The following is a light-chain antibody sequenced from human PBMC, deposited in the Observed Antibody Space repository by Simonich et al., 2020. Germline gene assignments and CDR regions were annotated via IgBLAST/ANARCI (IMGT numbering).Light chain of an antibody. CDR1: QSPLHSNGYNY. J-gene: IGKJ5*01. CDR3: MQALQTIT. Sequence: DIVMTQSPLSLPVTPGEPASISCRSSQSPLHSNGYNYLDWYLQKPGQSPQLLIYLGSNRASGVPDRFSGSGSGTDLTLKISRVEAEDVGVYYCMQALQTITFGQGTRLEIK. CDR2: LGS. V-gene: IGKV2-28*01.